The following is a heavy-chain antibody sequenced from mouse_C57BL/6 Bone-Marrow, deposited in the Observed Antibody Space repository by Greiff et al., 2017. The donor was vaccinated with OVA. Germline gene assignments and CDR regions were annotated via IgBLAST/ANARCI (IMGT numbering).Heavy chain of an antibody. V-gene: IGHV8-8*01. CDR1: GFSLSTYGMG. Sequence: QVTLKESGPGILQPSQTLSLTCSFSGFSLSTYGMGVGWIRQPSGKGLEWLAHIWWDDDKYYNPALKRQLTISKDTSKNQVFLKHANVDTADTATYYFVRITGLRSFAYWGQGTLVTVSA. CDR3: VRITGLRSFAY. D-gene: IGHD3-1*01. CDR2: IWWDDDK. J-gene: IGHJ3*01.